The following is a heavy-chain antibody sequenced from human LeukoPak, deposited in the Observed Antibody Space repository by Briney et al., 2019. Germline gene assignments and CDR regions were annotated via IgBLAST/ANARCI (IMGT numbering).Heavy chain of an antibody. V-gene: IGHV3-21*01. CDR3: ARVTFPTNDY. Sequence: GGSLRLSCATSGFTFSSYSMNWVRQAPGKGLEWVSSISSSSSYIYYADSVKGRFTISRDDAKNSLYLQMNSLRAEDMAVYYCARVTFPTNDYWGQGTLVTVSS. CDR1: GFTFSSYS. CDR2: ISSSSSYI. D-gene: IGHD2/OR15-2a*01. J-gene: IGHJ4*02.